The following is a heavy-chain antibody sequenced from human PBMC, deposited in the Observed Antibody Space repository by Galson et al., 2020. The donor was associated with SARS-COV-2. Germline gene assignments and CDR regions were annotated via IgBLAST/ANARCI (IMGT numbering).Heavy chain of an antibody. D-gene: IGHD5-12*01. CDR2: IYYSTSI. CDR3: ARIKVATVSDYNYFGMDV. Sequence: SETLSLPCTVSGGSITSGGSYWSRISQHPGMGLARIGHIYYSTSIYYNSSLKSRVSISVDTSKNQFPLKLSSGTAADTAVYYCARIKVATVSDYNYFGMDVWGQGTTVTVSS. CDR1: GGSITSGGSY. V-gene: IGHV4-31*03. J-gene: IGHJ6*02.